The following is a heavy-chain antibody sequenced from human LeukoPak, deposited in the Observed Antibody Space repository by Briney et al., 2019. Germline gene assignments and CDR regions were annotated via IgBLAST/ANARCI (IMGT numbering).Heavy chain of an antibody. CDR1: GVSISSFY. CDR3: ARVVRGGVFDH. CDR2: IYSSGNT. J-gene: IGHJ4*02. D-gene: IGHD3-10*02. Sequence: SETLSLTCSVSGVSISSFYWNWIRQPPGKGLEWIGDIYSSGNTNYSPSLQSRVTISVDTSKNQFSLQLSSVTAADTAVYYCARVVRGGVFDHWGQGALVTVSS. V-gene: IGHV4-4*09.